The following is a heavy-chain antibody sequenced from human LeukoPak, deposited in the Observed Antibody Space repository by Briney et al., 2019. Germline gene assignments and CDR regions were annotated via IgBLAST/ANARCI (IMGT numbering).Heavy chain of an antibody. CDR3: AKQLRYCSDGSCYLPH. CDR2: ISNNGGYT. J-gene: IGHJ4*02. V-gene: IGHV3-23*01. D-gene: IGHD2-15*01. Sequence: GRSLRLFCAASGFTFSSAGMSWVRQAPGKGLEWVSAISNNGGYTYYADSVQGRFTISRDNSKSTLCLQMNSLRAEDTAVYYCAKQLRYCSDGSCYLPHWGQGTLVTVSS. CDR1: GFTFSSAG.